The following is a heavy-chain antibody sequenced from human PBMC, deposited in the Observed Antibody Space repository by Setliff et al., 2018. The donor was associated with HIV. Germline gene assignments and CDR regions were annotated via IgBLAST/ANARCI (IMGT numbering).Heavy chain of an antibody. CDR2: IDSNGRP. CDR3: ARLCSNGVCRPVGDHVFDV. D-gene: IGHD2-8*01. V-gene: IGHV4-4*09. Sequence: SETLSLTCIVSGAGISGYSWSWIRQPPGKGLEWIGDIDSNGRPNYNTSLNSRLTVSADPSKNQISMKLSSVTAADTATYYCARLCSNGVCRPVGDHVFDVWGQGTMVTVSS. CDR1: GAGISGYS. J-gene: IGHJ3*01.